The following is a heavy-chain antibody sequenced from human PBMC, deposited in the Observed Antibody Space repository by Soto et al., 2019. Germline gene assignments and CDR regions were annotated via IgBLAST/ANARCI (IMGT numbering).Heavy chain of an antibody. J-gene: IGHJ6*02. CDR2: ISAYNGNT. CDR1: GYTFTSYG. V-gene: IGHV1-18*01. CDR3: ARHSYYDFWSGYYRKDYYGMDV. D-gene: IGHD3-3*01. Sequence: ASVKVSCKASGYTFTSYGISWVRQAPGQGLEWMGWISAYNGNTNYAQKLQGRVTMTTDTSTSTAYMELRSLRSDDTAVYYCARHSYYDFWSGYYRKDYYGMDVWGQGTTVTAP.